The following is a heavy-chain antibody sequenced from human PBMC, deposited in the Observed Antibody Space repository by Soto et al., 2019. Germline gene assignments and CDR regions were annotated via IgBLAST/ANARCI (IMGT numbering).Heavy chain of an antibody. D-gene: IGHD3-22*01. V-gene: IGHV3-49*03. J-gene: IGHJ4*02. Sequence: GGSLRLSCTASGFTFGDSAMSWFRQAPGQGLEWLSFIRSKAYGETTDYAASVKGRFSISRDDSKNTLYLQMNSLRAEDTAVYYCARGFLWVYQDSSGYYPEYFEYWGQGTLVTVSS. CDR2: IRSKAYGETT. CDR1: GFTFGDSA. CDR3: ARGFLWVYQDSSGYYPEYFEY.